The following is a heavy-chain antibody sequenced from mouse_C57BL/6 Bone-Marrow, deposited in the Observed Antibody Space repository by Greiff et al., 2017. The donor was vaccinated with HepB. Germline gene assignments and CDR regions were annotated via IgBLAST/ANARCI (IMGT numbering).Heavy chain of an antibody. J-gene: IGHJ3*01. CDR2: IYPGDGDT. CDR1: GYAFSSSW. CDR3: AREAYSSFAY. D-gene: IGHD1-1*01. Sequence: QVQLQQSGPELVKPGASVKISCKASGYAFSSSWMNWVKQRPGKGLEWIGRIYPGDGDTNYNGKFKGNATLTADKSSSTAYMQLSSLTSEDAAVYFCAREAYSSFAYWGQGTLVTVSA. V-gene: IGHV1-82*01.